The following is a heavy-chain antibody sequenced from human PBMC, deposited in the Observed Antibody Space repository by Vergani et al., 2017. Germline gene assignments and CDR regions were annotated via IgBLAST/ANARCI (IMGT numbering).Heavy chain of an antibody. Sequence: QMQLVQSGPEVKKPGTSVKVSCKASGFTFTSSAMQWVRQARGQRLEWIGWIVFGSGNTNYAQKFQERVTITRDMSTSTAYMELSSLRSEDTAVYYCAAGGVLERVYGYYYMDVWGKGTTVTVSS. CDR1: GFTFTSSA. D-gene: IGHD1-1*01. CDR2: IVFGSGNT. V-gene: IGHV1-58*02. J-gene: IGHJ6*03. CDR3: AAGGVLERVYGYYYMDV.